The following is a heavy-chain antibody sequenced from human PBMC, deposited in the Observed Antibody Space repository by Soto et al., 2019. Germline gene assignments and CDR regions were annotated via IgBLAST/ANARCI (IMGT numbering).Heavy chain of an antibody. CDR2: IIDSGGYT. V-gene: IGHV3-23*01. J-gene: IGHJ6*02. CDR1: GFTFSSST. CDR3: AKETYYYYGMDV. Sequence: PGGSLRLSCAASGFTFSSSTMNWVRQAPGKGLEWVSAIIDSGGYTYYADSVKGRFTISRDNPKNTLYLQMNSLRAEDTALYYCAKETYYYYGMDVWGQGTTVTVSS.